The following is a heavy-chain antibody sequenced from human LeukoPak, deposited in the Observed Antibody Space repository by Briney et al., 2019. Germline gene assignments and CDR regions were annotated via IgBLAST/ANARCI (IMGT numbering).Heavy chain of an antibody. CDR2: ISSSSSYI. D-gene: IGHD2-21*01. CDR1: GFTFSSYS. V-gene: IGHV3-21*04. CDR3: AKDMGLKLPPGDAFDI. Sequence: GGSLRLSCAASGFTFSSYSMNWVRQAPGKGLEWVSSISSSSSYIYYADSVKGRFTISRDNAKNSLYLQMNSLRAEDTALYYCAKDMGLKLPPGDAFDIWGQGTMVTVSS. J-gene: IGHJ3*02.